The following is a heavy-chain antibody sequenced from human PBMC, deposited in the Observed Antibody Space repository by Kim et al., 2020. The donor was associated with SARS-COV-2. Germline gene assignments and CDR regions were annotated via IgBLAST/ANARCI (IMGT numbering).Heavy chain of an antibody. Sequence: GGSLRLSCAASGFAFSSYAMNWVRQAPGKGLEWVSAISGGGGSTYYADSVKGRFTISRDNSKNTLYLQMNSLRAEDTAVYYCAKDHRGSYYGYYFDYWGQRTLVTVSS. CDR2: ISGGGGST. V-gene: IGHV3-23*01. CDR3: AKDHRGSYYGYYFDY. D-gene: IGHD1-26*01. CDR1: GFAFSSYA. J-gene: IGHJ4*02.